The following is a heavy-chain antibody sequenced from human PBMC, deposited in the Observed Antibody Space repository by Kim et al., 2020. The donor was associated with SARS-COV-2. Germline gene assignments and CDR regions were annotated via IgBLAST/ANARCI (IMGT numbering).Heavy chain of an antibody. D-gene: IGHD4-17*01. CDR3: ARAGLHYGDYNYYYYGMDV. CDR1: GFTFSSYG. CDR2: IWYDGSNK. Sequence: GGSLRLSCAASGFTFSSYGMHWVRQAPGKGLEWVAVIWYDGSNKYYADSVKGRFTISRDNSKNTLYLQMNSLRAEDTAVYYCARAGLHYGDYNYYYYGMDVWGQGTTVTVSS. V-gene: IGHV3-33*01. J-gene: IGHJ6*02.